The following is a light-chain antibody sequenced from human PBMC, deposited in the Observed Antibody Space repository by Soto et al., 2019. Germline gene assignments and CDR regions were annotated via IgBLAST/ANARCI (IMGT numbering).Light chain of an antibody. CDR1: QSISIW. CDR2: KAF. J-gene: IGKJ1*01. CDR3: QQYNSYSVT. Sequence: DIQMTQSPSTLSASVGDRVTITCRASQSISIWLAWYQQKPGKAPKLLIYKAFSLESGVPSRFSGSGSGTEFTLTISSLQPDDFATYYCQQYNSYSVTFGQGTKVDIK. V-gene: IGKV1-5*03.